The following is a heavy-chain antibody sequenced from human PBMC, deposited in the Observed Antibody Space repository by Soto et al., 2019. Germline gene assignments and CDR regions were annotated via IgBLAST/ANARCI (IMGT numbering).Heavy chain of an antibody. Sequence: GGSLRISCAASGFTFCSYSMNGVRQAPGKGLEWVSYISSSSSTIYYADSVKGRFTISRDNAKNSLYLQMNSLRDEDTAVYYCAPHIAVAGTYWGQGTLVTVSS. CDR2: ISSSSSTI. J-gene: IGHJ4*02. CDR1: GFTFCSYS. D-gene: IGHD6-19*01. CDR3: APHIAVAGTY. V-gene: IGHV3-48*02.